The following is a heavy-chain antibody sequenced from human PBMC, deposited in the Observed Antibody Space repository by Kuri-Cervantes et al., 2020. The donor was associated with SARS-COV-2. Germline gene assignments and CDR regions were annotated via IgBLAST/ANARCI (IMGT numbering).Heavy chain of an antibody. Sequence: SVKVSCKASGFTFTSSAVQWVRQARGQRLEWIGWIVVGSGNTNYAQKFQERVTITRDMSTSTAYMEPSSLRSEDTAVYYCAADYGGNTYYYYYGMDVWGQGTTVTVSS. V-gene: IGHV1-58*01. CDR3: AADYGGNTYYYYYGMDV. CDR2: IVVGSGNT. CDR1: GFTFTSSA. D-gene: IGHD4-23*01. J-gene: IGHJ6*02.